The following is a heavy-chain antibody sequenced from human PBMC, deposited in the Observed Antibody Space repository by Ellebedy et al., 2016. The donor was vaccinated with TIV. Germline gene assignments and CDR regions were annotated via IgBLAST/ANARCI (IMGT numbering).Heavy chain of an antibody. CDR2: IYYSGST. Sequence: SETLSLTCTVPGGSVSSGSYYWGWIRQPPGKGLEWIGYIYYSGSTDHNPSLKSRVTISFDTSRNQVSLRLSSVTAADTAVYYCFGGWSGSGGFWGRGTLVTVSS. D-gene: IGHD3-3*01. CDR1: GGSVSSGSYY. V-gene: IGHV4-61*01. J-gene: IGHJ4*02. CDR3: FGGWSGSGGF.